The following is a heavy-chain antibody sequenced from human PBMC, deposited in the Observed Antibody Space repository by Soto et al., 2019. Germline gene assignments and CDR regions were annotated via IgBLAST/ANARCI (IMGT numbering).Heavy chain of an antibody. CDR1: CGAFRGLY. J-gene: IGHJ5*02. V-gene: IGHV4-34*01. CDR3: ARGSRTVAGINSWFDP. CDR2: INHSGST. D-gene: IGHD6-19*01. Sequence: PSGTPFLPLAVFCGAFRGLYWGWVPPPPRKGLEWIGEINHSGSTNYNPSLKSRVTISVDTSKNQFSLKLSSVTAADTAVYYCARGSRTVAGINSWFDPWGQGTLVTVSS.